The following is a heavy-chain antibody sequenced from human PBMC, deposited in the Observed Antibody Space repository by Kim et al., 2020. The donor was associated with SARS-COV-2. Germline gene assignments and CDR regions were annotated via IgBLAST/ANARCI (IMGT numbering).Heavy chain of an antibody. CDR1: GFTFSSYG. D-gene: IGHD2-21*01. V-gene: IGHV3-30*18. CDR2: ISYDGSNK. J-gene: IGHJ4*02. CDR3: AKDRGDPTGGDVGTFDY. Sequence: GGSLRLSCAASGFTFSSYGMHWVRQAPGKGLEWVAVISYDGSNKYYADSVKGRFTISRDNSKNTLYLQMNSLRAEDTAVYYCAKDRGDPTGGDVGTFDYWGQGTLVTVSS.